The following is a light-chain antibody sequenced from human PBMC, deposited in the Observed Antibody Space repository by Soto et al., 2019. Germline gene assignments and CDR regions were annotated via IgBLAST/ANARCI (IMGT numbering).Light chain of an antibody. CDR1: QSVSSSY. CDR2: GAS. J-gene: IGKJ4*01. Sequence: EIVLTQSPGTLSLSPGERATLSCRASQSVSSSYLAWYQQKPGQAPRLLIYGASTRATGIPDRFSGSGSGTDFTLTISRLEPEDFAVYHCQQYGGSPLTFGGGTKVEIK. V-gene: IGKV3-20*01. CDR3: QQYGGSPLT.